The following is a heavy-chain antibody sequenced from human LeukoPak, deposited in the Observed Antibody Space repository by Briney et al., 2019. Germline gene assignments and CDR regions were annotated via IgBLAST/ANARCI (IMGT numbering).Heavy chain of an antibody. D-gene: IGHD6-19*01. V-gene: IGHV4-59*08. CDR1: GTPIDVGY. J-gene: IGHJ5*02. CDR2: IYYSGAT. Sequence: PSETLTLSCAVSGTPIDVGYWSWFRQPPGKGLQWIGEIYYSGATKYKPALTSRVTISIQVMKSTLSLTMTSVTAADTAVYFCAKESGGWPVSWGQGTLVTVSS. CDR3: AKESGGWPVS.